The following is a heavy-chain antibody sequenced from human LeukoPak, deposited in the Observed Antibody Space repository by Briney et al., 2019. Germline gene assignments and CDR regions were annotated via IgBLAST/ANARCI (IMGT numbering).Heavy chain of an antibody. CDR1: GGSISSSSYY. Sequence: SETLSLTCTVSGGSISSSSYYWGWIRQPPGKGLEWIGSIYYSGSTYYNPSLKSRFTISVDTSKNQFSLKLSSVTAADTAVYYCARDRRYGDYGPDAFDIWGQGTMVTVSS. V-gene: IGHV4-39*07. CDR2: IYYSGST. D-gene: IGHD4-17*01. J-gene: IGHJ3*02. CDR3: ARDRRYGDYGPDAFDI.